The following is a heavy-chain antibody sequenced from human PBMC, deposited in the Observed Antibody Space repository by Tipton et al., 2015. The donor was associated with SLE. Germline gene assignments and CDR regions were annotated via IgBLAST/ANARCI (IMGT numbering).Heavy chain of an antibody. CDR2: IYSSGST. D-gene: IGHD3-10*01. J-gene: IGHJ3*02. CDR1: GGSISRYY. CDR3: ARGSYGTDAFDI. V-gene: IGHV4-59*01. Sequence: TLSLTCTVSGGSISRYYWSWIRQPPGKGLEWIGYIYSSGSTNYNPALKSRVTISVDTSKNQFSLKLSSVTAADTAVYYCARGSYGTDAFDIWGQGTMVTVSS.